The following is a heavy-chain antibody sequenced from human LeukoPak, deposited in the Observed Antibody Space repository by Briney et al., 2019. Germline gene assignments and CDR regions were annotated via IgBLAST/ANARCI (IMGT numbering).Heavy chain of an antibody. CDR1: GFTLSSYN. CDR3: ARTYNSGWYFDY. V-gene: IGHV3-48*02. CDR2: ISSRGSSI. Sequence: GGSLRLSCATSGFTLSSYNMNWVRQAPGKGLEWVSYISSRGSSIQYADSVKGRFAISRDNAKNSLYLQMDSLRDDDTAVYYCARTYNSGWYFDYWGQRTLVTVSS. D-gene: IGHD6-19*01. J-gene: IGHJ4*02.